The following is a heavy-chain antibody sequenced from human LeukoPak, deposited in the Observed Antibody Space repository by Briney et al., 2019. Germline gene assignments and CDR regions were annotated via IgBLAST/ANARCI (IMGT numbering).Heavy chain of an antibody. V-gene: IGHV1-69*05. CDR3: ARGKYYDSSGYHGANFDY. CDR1: GGTFSSYA. D-gene: IGHD3-22*01. Sequence: ASVKVSCKASGGTFSSYAISWVRQAPGQGLEWMGRIIPIFGTANYAQKFQGRVTITTDESTSTAYMELSSLRSEDTAVYYCARGKYYDSSGYHGANFDYWGQGTLVTVSS. CDR2: IIPIFGTA. J-gene: IGHJ4*02.